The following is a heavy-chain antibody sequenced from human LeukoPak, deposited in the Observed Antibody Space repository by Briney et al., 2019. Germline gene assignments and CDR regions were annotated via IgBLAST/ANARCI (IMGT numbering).Heavy chain of an antibody. CDR3: ARVWAWGSGNYFDN. CDR1: GFTFSNYA. CDR2: IRGDAGST. Sequence: GGSLRLSCLASGFTFSNYAMSWVRQAPGKGLEWVSAIRGDAGSTGYADSVKGRFTISRDNAKNSLYLQMNSLRVEDTALYYCARVWAWGSGNYFDNWGQGTLVTVSS. V-gene: IGHV3-20*04. D-gene: IGHD7-27*01. J-gene: IGHJ4*02.